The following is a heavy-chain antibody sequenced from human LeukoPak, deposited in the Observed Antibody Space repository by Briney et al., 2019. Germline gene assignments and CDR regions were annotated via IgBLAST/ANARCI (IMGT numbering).Heavy chain of an antibody. CDR2: ISGSGGST. D-gene: IGHD5-18*01. CDR3: AKGAWIQLWSYYFDY. V-gene: IGHV3-23*01. J-gene: IGHJ4*02. Sequence: PGGSLRLSCAASGFTFSSYAMSWVRQAPGKGLEWVSAISGSGGSTYYADSVKGRFTISRDNSRNTLYLQMNSLRAEDPTVYYCAKGAWIQLWSYYFDYWGQGTLVTVSS. CDR1: GFTFSSYA.